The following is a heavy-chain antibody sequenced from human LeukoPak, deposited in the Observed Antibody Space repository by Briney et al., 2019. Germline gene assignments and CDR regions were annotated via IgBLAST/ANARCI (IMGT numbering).Heavy chain of an antibody. V-gene: IGHV3-23*01. Sequence: PGGSLRLSCVGSGFTFRSHAMSWVRQAPEKGLEFVSGIYENGGTTYYADSVKGRFSISRDNSKNTLYLQMNNLRAEDTAVYYCAKGYSSGWSGFSAFDYWGQGTLVTVSS. CDR2: IYENGGTT. CDR1: GFTFRSHA. D-gene: IGHD6-19*01. J-gene: IGHJ4*02. CDR3: AKGYSSGWSGFSAFDY.